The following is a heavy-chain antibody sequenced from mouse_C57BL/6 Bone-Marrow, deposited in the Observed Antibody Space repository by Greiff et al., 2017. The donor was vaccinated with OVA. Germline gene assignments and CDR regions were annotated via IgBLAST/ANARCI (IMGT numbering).Heavy chain of an antibody. CDR3: ARGNFGSSLYAMDY. CDR1: GFNIKNTY. Sequence: VQLQQSVAELVRPGASVKLSCTASGFNIKNTYMHWVKQRPEQGLEWIGRIDPANDNTKYAPKFQGKATMTADTSSNTAYQQLSSLSSEDTAVYCCARGNFGSSLYAMDYWGQGTSVTVSS. CDR2: IDPANDNT. D-gene: IGHD1-1*01. J-gene: IGHJ4*01. V-gene: IGHV14-3*01.